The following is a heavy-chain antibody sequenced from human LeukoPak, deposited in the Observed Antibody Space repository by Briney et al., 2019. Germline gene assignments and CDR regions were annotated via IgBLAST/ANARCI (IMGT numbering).Heavy chain of an antibody. CDR1: GFTFSSYV. CDR3: VRYYYDSSGYQRYFDY. Sequence: GGSLRLSCSASGFTFSSYVMHWVRQAPGKGLEYVSAITSNGGTTYYADSVKGRFTTSRDNSKNTLYLQMSSLRAEDTAVFYCVRYYYDSSGYQRYFDYWGQGTLVTVSS. V-gene: IGHV3-64D*09. J-gene: IGHJ4*02. D-gene: IGHD3-22*01. CDR2: ITSNGGTT.